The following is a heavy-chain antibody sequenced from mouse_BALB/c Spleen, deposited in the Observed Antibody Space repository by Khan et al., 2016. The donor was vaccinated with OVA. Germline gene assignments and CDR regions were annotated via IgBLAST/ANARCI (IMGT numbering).Heavy chain of an antibody. CDR3: ARVGYNGTMDF. Sequence: QIQLVQSGPELKKPGETVQISCKASGFTFTNYGMNWVRQAPGKGLKWMGWINTYTGEPTFTDDFKGRFAFSLETSAITAYLQINSLKNEDTATYVCARVGYNGTMDFWGQGTSVTVSS. J-gene: IGHJ4*01. CDR2: INTYTGEP. D-gene: IGHD2-14*01. V-gene: IGHV9-3-1*01. CDR1: GFTFTNYG.